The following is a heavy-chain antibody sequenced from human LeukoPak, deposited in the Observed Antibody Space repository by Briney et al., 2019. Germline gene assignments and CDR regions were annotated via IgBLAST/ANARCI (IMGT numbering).Heavy chain of an antibody. CDR1: GYTFTSYG. CDR3: ASAPGYSSGWYGREFDY. J-gene: IGHJ4*02. CDR2: ISAYNGNT. V-gene: IGHV1-18*01. D-gene: IGHD6-19*01. Sequence: ASVKVSCKASGYTFTSYGISWVRQAPGQGLEWIGWISAYNGNTNYAQKLQGRVTMTTDTSTSTAYMELRSLRSDDTAVYYCASAPGYSSGWYGREFDYWGQGTLVTVSS.